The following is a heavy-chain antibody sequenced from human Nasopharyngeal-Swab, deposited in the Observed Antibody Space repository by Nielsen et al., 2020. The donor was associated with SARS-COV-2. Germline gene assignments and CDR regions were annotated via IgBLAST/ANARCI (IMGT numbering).Heavy chain of an antibody. CDR3: ARDSRNYDFWSGGFDP. J-gene: IGHJ5*02. D-gene: IGHD3-3*01. Sequence: GGSLRLSCAASGFTFSSYSMNWVRQAPGKGLEWVSYISSSSGTIYYADSVKGRFTISRDNAKNSLYLQMNSLRDEDTAVYYCARDSRNYDFWSGGFDPWGQGTLVTVSS. CDR1: GFTFSSYS. V-gene: IGHV3-48*02. CDR2: ISSSSGTI.